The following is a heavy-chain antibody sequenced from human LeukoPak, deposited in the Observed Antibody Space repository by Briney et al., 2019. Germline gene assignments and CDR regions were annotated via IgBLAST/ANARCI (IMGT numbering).Heavy chain of an antibody. D-gene: IGHD3-10*01. CDR2: INPNSGGT. CDR3: AKTHPNYYGSGSYYLNPFDY. J-gene: IGHJ4*02. V-gene: IGHV1-2*02. Sequence: GASVKVSCKASGYTFTGYYMHWVRQAPGQGLEWMGWINPNSGGTNYAQKFQGRVTMTRDTSISTAYMELSRLRSDDTAVYYCAKTHPNYYGSGSYYLNPFDYWGQGTLVTVSS. CDR1: GYTFTGYY.